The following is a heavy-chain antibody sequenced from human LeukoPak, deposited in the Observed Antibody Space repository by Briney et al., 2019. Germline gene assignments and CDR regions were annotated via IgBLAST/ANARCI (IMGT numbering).Heavy chain of an antibody. D-gene: IGHD3-10*01. J-gene: IGHJ5*02. CDR3: AADRQEGGSGSYWFDP. Sequence: SETLSLTCTISGGSITTYYWSWLRQPAGKGVEWIGHVYYSGSTTYTPSLKTRVTISVDTSKKQFSLRLTSVTAADTAVYYCAADRQEGGSGSYWFDPWGQGTLVTVSS. V-gene: IGHV4-59*01. CDR1: GGSITTYY. CDR2: VYYSGST.